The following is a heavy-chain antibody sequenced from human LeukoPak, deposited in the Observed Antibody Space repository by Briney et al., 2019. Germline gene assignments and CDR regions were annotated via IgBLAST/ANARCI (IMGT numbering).Heavy chain of an antibody. CDR3: ARGFSHRPQRRYYFDY. Sequence: SVKVSCKASGGTFSSYAISWVRQAPGQGLEWMGGITPIFGTANYAQKFQGRVTITADESTSTAYMELSSLRSEDTAVYYCARGFSHRPQRRYYFDYWGQGTLVTVSS. CDR1: GGTFSSYA. J-gene: IGHJ4*02. CDR2: ITPIFGTA. V-gene: IGHV1-69*13. D-gene: IGHD3-3*01.